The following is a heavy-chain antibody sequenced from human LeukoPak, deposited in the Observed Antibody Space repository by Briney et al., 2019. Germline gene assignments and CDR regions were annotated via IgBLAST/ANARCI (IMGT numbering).Heavy chain of an antibody. CDR3: AREGGFYRPLDY. Sequence: SETLSLTCGVSGGSVINTYWWTWVRQPPGKGLEWIGEVHLDGRTNYNPSLESRLTMSVDVSENQVSLKLTSVTAADTAVYYCAREGGFYRPLDYSGQGTLVTVSS. J-gene: IGHJ4*02. D-gene: IGHD3-3*01. CDR1: GGSVINTYW. V-gene: IGHV4-4*02. CDR2: VHLDGRT.